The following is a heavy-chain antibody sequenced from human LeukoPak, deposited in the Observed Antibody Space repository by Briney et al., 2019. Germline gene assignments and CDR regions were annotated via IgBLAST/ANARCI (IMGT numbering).Heavy chain of an antibody. J-gene: IGHJ5*02. CDR3: ARVLGTIHWFDP. Sequence: GASVKVSCKASGFTVTGYYMHWVRQAPGQGLEWMGWINPNSGGTSYAQMFQGRVTMTRGTSINTVYMELSSLRSDDTAVYYCARVLGTIHWFDPWGQGTLVTVSS. V-gene: IGHV1-2*02. CDR1: GFTVTGYY. D-gene: IGHD3-3*01. CDR2: INPNSGGT.